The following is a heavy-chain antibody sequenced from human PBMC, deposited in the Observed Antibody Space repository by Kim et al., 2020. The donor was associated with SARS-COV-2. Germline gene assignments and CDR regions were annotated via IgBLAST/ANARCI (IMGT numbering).Heavy chain of an antibody. D-gene: IGHD3-10*01. V-gene: IGHV4-30-4*01. CDR3: ARVHRGGSGSSPYYYFVMDV. CDR1: GGSISSGDYY. Sequence: SETLSLTCTVSGGSISSGDYYWSWIRQPPGKGLEWIGYIYYSGSTYYNPSLKSRVTMSVDTSKNQFSLKLSSVTAADTAVYYCARVHRGGSGSSPYYYFVMDVWGQGTTVTVSS. CDR2: IYYSGST. J-gene: IGHJ6*02.